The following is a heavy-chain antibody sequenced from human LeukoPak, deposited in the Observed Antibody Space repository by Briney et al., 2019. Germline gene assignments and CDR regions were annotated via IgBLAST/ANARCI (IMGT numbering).Heavy chain of an antibody. CDR3: AKTQIMTAVTATNFDF. D-gene: IGHD4-17*01. CDR2: ISGDGTTT. CDR1: GFTFNNYV. V-gene: IGHV3-23*01. Sequence: PGGSLRLSCAASGFTFNNYVMSWVRQAPGKGLEWVSAISGDGTTTYYADSVKGRFTTSRDNSKNTLYLQMSSLRAEDTAVYYCAKTQIMTAVTATNFDFWGQGTLVTVFS. J-gene: IGHJ4*02.